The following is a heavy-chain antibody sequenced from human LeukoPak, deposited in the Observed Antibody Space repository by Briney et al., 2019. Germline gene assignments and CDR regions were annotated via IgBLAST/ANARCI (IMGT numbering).Heavy chain of an antibody. CDR2: SRDSGGRT. CDR1: GFAFSSSA. Sequence: GGSLRLSCAASGFAFSSSAMSWVRQAPGKGLEWVSTSRDSGGRTYYADSVKGRFTISRDNSKNTVYLQINRLRADDTAIYYCAKGGTGSTDWFDPWGQGTLVTVSS. CDR3: AKGGTGSTDWFDP. D-gene: IGHD1-7*01. J-gene: IGHJ5*02. V-gene: IGHV3-23*01.